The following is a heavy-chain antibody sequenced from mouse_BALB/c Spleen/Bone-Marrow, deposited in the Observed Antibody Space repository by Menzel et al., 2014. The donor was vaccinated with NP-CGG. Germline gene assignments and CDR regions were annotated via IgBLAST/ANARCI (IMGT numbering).Heavy chain of an antibody. CDR3: TGGWRAMDY. V-gene: IGHV1S22*01. CDR2: IYPGSGSS. CDR1: GYTFTSYW. D-gene: IGHD2-3*01. J-gene: IGHJ4*01. Sequence: LQQSGSELVRPGASVKLSCKASGYTFTSYWMNWMKQRPGQGLEWIGNIYPGSGSSNYDEKFKSKATLTVDTSSSTAYMQLSSLTSEDSAVYYCTGGWRAMDYWGQGTSVTVSS.